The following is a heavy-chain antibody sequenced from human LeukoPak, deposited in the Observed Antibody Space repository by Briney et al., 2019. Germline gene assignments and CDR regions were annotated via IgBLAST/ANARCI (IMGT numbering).Heavy chain of an antibody. CDR3: AASTKHTAMVDY. Sequence: GGSLRLSCAASGFTFSTYSMNWVRQAPGKGLEWVSSIGSSSSYIYYADSVKGRFTISRDNAKNSLHLQMNSLRAEDTAVYYCAASTKHTAMVDYWGQGTLVTVSS. V-gene: IGHV3-21*01. J-gene: IGHJ4*02. CDR1: GFTFSTYS. CDR2: IGSSSSYI. D-gene: IGHD5-18*01.